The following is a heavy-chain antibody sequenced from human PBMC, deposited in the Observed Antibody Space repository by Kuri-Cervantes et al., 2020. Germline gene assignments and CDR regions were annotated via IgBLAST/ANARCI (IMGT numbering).Heavy chain of an antibody. CDR3: ARVGTRGDSIEYFDY. Sequence: GESLKISCAASGFTFSSYSMNWVRQAPGKGLEWVSSISSSSSYIYYADSVKGRFTISRDNAKSSLYLQMNSLRAEDTAVYYCARVGTRGDSIEYFDYWGQGTLVTSPQ. D-gene: IGHD2-21*02. J-gene: IGHJ4*02. CDR1: GFTFSSYS. CDR2: ISSSSSYI. V-gene: IGHV3-21*03.